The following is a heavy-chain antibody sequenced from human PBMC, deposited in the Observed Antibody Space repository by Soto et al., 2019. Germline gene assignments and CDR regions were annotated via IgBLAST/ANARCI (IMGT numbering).Heavy chain of an antibody. CDR3: ARQSDGSGSYYNEAFWFDP. Sequence: GESLKISCKGSGYSFTSYWIGWVRQMPGKGLEWMGIIYPGDSDTRYSPSFQGQVTISADKSISTAYLQWSSLKASDTAMYYCARQSDGSGSYYNEAFWFDPWGQGTLVTVS. J-gene: IGHJ5*02. D-gene: IGHD3-10*01. CDR2: IYPGDSDT. V-gene: IGHV5-51*01. CDR1: GYSFTSYW.